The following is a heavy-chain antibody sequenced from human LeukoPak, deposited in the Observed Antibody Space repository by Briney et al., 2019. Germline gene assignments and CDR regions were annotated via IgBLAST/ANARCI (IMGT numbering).Heavy chain of an antibody. Sequence: SETLSLTCTVSGGSISSSSYYWGWIRQPPGKGLEWIGSIYYSGSTYYNPSLKSRVTMSMDTSKNQFSLKLSSVTAADTAVYYCARAHHLDYGDWFDPWGQGILVPVSS. CDR2: IYYSGST. V-gene: IGHV4-39*07. J-gene: IGHJ5*02. CDR3: ARAHHLDYGDWFDP. D-gene: IGHD4-17*01. CDR1: GGSISSSSYY.